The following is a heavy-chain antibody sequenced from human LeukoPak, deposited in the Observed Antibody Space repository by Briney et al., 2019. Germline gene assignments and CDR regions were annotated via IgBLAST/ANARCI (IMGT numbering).Heavy chain of an antibody. Sequence: ASVKVSCKASGYNFITYGLNWVRQAPGQGLEWMGWINPYNDKTHFVEKFQGRLTLTTDSSTSTAYMELRSLRPDDTAVYYCERDLKMDSNGWFGPWGQGTLVTVSS. CDR1: GYNFITYG. J-gene: IGHJ5*02. V-gene: IGHV1-18*01. CDR2: INPYNDKT. CDR3: ERDLKMDSNGWFGP. D-gene: IGHD5-18*01.